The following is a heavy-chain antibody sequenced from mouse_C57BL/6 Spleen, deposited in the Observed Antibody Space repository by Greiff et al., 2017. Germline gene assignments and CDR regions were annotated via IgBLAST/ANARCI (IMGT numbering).Heavy chain of an antibody. V-gene: IGHV1-55*01. CDR1: GYTFTSYW. J-gene: IGHJ2*01. CDR3: ARWAPDSSGYSY. D-gene: IGHD3-2*02. CDR2: IYPGSGST. Sequence: QVQLQQPGAELVKPGASVKMSCKASGYTFTSYWLTWVKQRPGQGLEWIGDIYPGSGSTNYNEKFKSKATLTVDTSSSTAYMQLSCLTSEDAAVYYCARWAPDSSGYSYWGQGTTLTVSS.